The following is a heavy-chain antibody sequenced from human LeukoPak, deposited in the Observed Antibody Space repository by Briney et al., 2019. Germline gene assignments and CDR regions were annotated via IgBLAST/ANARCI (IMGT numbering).Heavy chain of an antibody. D-gene: IGHD3-22*01. Sequence: GGSLRLSCAASGFTFSSYSMNWVRQAPGKGLEWVSSISSSSSYIYYADSVKGRFTISRDNAKNSLYLQMNSLRAEDTAVYYCAGGGYYDSSGYYTPLDYWGQGTLVTVSS. CDR2: ISSSSSYI. CDR1: GFTFSSYS. V-gene: IGHV3-21*01. CDR3: AGGGYYDSSGYYTPLDY. J-gene: IGHJ4*02.